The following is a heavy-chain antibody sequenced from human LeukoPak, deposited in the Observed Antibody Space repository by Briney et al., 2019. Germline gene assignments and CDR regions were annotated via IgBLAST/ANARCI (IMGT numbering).Heavy chain of an antibody. CDR2: INWSGGST. CDR3: ARAPITSPFYFDY. V-gene: IGHV3-20*04. D-gene: IGHD2-2*01. CDR1: GFAFDEHG. J-gene: IGHJ4*02. Sequence: GGSLRLSCTASGFAFDEHGMSWVRQVPGKGLAWVSGINWSGGSTGYADPLRGRFTISRDNAKNSLYLQMDSLRAEDTALYYCARAPITSPFYFDYWGQGTLVTVSS.